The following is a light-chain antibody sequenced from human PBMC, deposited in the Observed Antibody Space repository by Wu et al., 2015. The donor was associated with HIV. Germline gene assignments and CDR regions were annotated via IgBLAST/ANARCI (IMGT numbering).Light chain of an antibody. CDR2: DAS. CDR1: QGISSA. V-gene: IGKV1-13*02. J-gene: IGKJ2*03. Sequence: AIQLTQSPSSLSASVGDRVTITCRASQGISSALAWYQQKPGKAPKLLIYDASSLERGVPSRFSGSGSGTEFTLTISSLQPDDFATYYCQQYNSYSHSFGQGTKLEIK. CDR3: QQYNSYSHS.